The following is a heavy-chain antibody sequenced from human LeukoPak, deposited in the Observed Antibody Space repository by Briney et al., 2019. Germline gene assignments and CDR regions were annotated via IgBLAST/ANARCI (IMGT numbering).Heavy chain of an antibody. V-gene: IGHV3-48*03. CDR1: GFTFSSYE. CDR3: ARSRLRYYGDYFAWFDP. CDR2: ISSSGSTI. J-gene: IGHJ5*02. D-gene: IGHD4-17*01. Sequence: PGGSLRLSCAASGFTFSSYEMNWVRQAPGKGLEWVSYISSSGSTIYYADSVKGRFTISRDNAKNSLYLQMNSLRAEDTAVYYCARSRLRYYGDYFAWFDPWGQGTLVTVSS.